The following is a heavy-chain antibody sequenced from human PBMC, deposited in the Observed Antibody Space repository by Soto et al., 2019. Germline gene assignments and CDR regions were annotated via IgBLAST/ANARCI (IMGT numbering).Heavy chain of an antibody. D-gene: IGHD3-10*01. V-gene: IGHV4-30-2*01. J-gene: IGHJ4*02. CDR3: ARLKGTRYFDF. CDR2: MYHTASA. CDR1: GAANTTGGYS. Sequence: TLSLTCAVSGAANTTGGYSWSWMRQPPGNGLQWIGYMYHTASANYNPSLKGRVTMSFDTSTNDFSLKLNSVTAADTAVYFCARLKGTRYFDFWGPGLLVT.